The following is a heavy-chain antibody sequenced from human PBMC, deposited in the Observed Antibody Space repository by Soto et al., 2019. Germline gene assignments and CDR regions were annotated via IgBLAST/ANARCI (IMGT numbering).Heavy chain of an antibody. CDR2: INAGNGNT. D-gene: IGHD3-16*01. CDR3: AREEGGVTLDY. Sequence: ASVKVSFKASGYTFTSYAMHWVRQAPVQRLAWMGWINAGNGNTKYSQKFQGRVTITRDTSASKAYMELSSLRSEDTAVYYCAREEGGVTLDYWGQGTLVTVSS. J-gene: IGHJ4*02. CDR1: GYTFTSYA. V-gene: IGHV1-3*01.